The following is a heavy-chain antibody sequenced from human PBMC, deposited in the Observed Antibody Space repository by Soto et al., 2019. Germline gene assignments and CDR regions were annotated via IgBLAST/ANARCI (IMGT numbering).Heavy chain of an antibody. J-gene: IGHJ5*02. CDR3: ASRVRGGRYEWFSP. CDR1: GGSISSSSYN. V-gene: IGHV4-39*01. CDR2: IYYSGST. D-gene: IGHD1-20*01. Sequence: SETLSLTCSVSGGSISSSSYNWGWIRQPPGKGLEWIGSIYYSGSTYYNPSLKSRVTISVDTSKNQFSLKLSSVTAADTAVYYCASRVRGGRYEWFSPWGQGTLVTVSS.